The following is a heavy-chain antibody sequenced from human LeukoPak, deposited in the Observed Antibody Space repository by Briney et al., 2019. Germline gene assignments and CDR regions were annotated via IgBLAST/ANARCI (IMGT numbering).Heavy chain of an antibody. CDR1: GFTFSSYE. CDR3: ARDHFLGELYYDSSGPHFDY. CDR2: ISSSGSTI. D-gene: IGHD3-22*01. Sequence: GGSLRLSCAASGFTFSSYEMNWVRQAPGKGLEWVSYISSSGSTIYYADSVKGRFTISRDNAKNSLYLQMNSLRAEDTAVYYCARDHFLGELYYDSSGPHFDYWGQGTLVTVSS. J-gene: IGHJ4*02. V-gene: IGHV3-48*03.